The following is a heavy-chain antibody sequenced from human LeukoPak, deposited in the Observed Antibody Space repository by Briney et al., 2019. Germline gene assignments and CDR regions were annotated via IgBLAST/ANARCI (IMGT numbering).Heavy chain of an antibody. CDR1: GDSVPSNSAA. D-gene: IGHD5-24*01. J-gene: IGHJ4*02. CDR2: TYYKSKWSK. Sequence: SQTLSLTCAISGDSVPSNSAAWNWIRQSPSRGLEWLGRTYYKSKWSKNYAVSVKSRITINPDTSKNQFSLQLNSVTPEDTGVYYCGRGDVAFDYWGQGTLVTVSS. CDR3: GRGDVAFDY. V-gene: IGHV6-1*01.